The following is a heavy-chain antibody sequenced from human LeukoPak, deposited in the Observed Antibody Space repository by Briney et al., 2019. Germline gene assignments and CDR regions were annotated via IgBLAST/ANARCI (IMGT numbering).Heavy chain of an antibody. D-gene: IGHD2-2*01. V-gene: IGHV4-39*07. CDR3: ARASLGYCSSTSCPRGAFDI. J-gene: IGHJ3*02. CDR1: GGSISSSSNY. Sequence: SETLSLTCSVSGGSISSSSNYWGWIRQPPGKGLEWIGNIYNRGSTYYNPSLKSRVTISVDTSKNQFSLKLSSVTAADTAVYYCARASLGYCSSTSCPRGAFDIWGQGTMVTVSS. CDR2: IYNRGST.